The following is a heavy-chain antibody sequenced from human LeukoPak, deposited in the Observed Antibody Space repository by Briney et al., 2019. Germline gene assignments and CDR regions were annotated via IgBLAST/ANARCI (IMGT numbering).Heavy chain of an antibody. CDR3: ARQNDYVWGSSDY. J-gene: IGHJ4*02. CDR2: IYYSGST. Sequence: SETLSLTCTVSGGSISSSSYYWGWIRQPPGKGLEWIGGIYYSGSTYYNPSLKSRVTISVDTSKNQFSLKLSSVTAADTAVYYCARQNDYVWGSSDYWGQGTLVTVSS. CDR1: GGSISSSSYY. V-gene: IGHV4-39*01. D-gene: IGHD3-16*01.